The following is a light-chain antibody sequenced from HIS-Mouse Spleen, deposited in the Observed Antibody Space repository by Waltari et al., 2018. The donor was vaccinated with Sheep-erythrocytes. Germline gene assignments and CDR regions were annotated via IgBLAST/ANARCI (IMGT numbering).Light chain of an antibody. V-gene: IGLV2-23*01. CDR2: EGS. CDR3: CSYAGSSTPWV. Sequence: QSALTQPASLSGSPGQSITISCTGTSSDVGSYNLVSWYQQHPGKAPKRMIYEGSKRPSGVSNRFSGSKSGNTASLTISGLQAEDEADYYCCSYAGSSTPWVFGGGTKLTVL. J-gene: IGLJ3*02. CDR1: SSDVGSYNL.